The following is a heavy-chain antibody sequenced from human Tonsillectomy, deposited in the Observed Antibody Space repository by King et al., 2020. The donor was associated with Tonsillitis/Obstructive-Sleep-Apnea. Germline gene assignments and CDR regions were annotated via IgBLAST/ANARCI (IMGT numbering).Heavy chain of an antibody. CDR1: GYSFTNYW. D-gene: IGHD1-26*01. CDR3: GRQLAGHIVHAFDI. CDR2: IYPADSDT. V-gene: IGHV5-51*01. Sequence: VQRVQSGAEVNKPGESLVISCKPSGYSFTNYWIGWVRQMPGKGLEWMGIIYPADSDTRYSPSFQGQVTISADRSTSTAYLQWSSLQASDTAMYYCGRQLAGHIVHAFDIWGQGTMVTVSS. J-gene: IGHJ3*02.